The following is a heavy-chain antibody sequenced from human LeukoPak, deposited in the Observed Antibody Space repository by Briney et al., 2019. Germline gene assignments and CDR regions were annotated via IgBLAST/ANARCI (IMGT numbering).Heavy chain of an antibody. V-gene: IGHV1-69*04. J-gene: IGHJ6*02. CDR1: GGTFSSYA. D-gene: IGHD5-18*01. CDR2: IIPILGIA. Sequence: SVKVSCKASGGTFSSYAISWVRQAPGQGLEWMGRIIPILGIADYAQKFQGRVTITADKSTSTAYMELSSLRSEDTAVYYFASRGYSYGYFGMDVWGQGTTVTVSS. CDR3: ASRGYSYGYFGMDV.